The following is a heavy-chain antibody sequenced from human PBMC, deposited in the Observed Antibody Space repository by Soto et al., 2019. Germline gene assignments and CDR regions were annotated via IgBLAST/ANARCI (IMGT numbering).Heavy chain of an antibody. Sequence: DVQLLESGGGLVQPGGSLRLSCAASGFAFYSYAMTWVRQAPREGLEWVSAISGSGGSTYYADSVKGRLTISRDNSKNTLYLQMDSLRADDTAVYYCAKVLFYDYNVVAFDIWGQGTMVTVSS. CDR3: AKVLFYDYNVVAFDI. V-gene: IGHV3-23*01. CDR2: ISGSGGST. CDR1: GFAFYSYA. J-gene: IGHJ3*02. D-gene: IGHD4-4*01.